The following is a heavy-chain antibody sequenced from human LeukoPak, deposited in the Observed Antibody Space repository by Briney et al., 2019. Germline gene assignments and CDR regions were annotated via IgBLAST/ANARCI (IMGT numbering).Heavy chain of an antibody. J-gene: IGHJ6*02. Sequence: ASVKVSCKASGYTFTSYDINWVRQATGQGLEWMGWMNPNSGNTGYAQKFQGRVTMTTDTSTSTAYMELRSLRSDDTAVYYCARDEDQLPTSYYYYYYGMDVWGQGTTVTVSS. CDR1: GYTFTSYD. V-gene: IGHV1-8*01. D-gene: IGHD2-2*01. CDR2: MNPNSGNT. CDR3: ARDEDQLPTSYYYYYYGMDV.